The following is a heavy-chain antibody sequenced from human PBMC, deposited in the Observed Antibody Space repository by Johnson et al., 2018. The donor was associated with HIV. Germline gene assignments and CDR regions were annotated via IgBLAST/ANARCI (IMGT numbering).Heavy chain of an antibody. D-gene: IGHD2-8*01. J-gene: IGHJ3*02. CDR3: ARDQGLMVTDACDI. Sequence: VQLVESGGGLVQPGGSLRLSCAASGFTFSSYWMHWVRQAPGKGLEWVANIKQDGSEKYYVDSVKGRFTISRDNAKNSLYLQMNSLRAEDTAVYYCARDQGLMVTDACDIWGRGTMVTVSS. V-gene: IGHV3-7*01. CDR2: IKQDGSEK. CDR1: GFTFSSYW.